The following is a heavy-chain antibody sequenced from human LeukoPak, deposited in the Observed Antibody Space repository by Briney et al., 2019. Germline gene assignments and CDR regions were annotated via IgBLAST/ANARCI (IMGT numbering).Heavy chain of an antibody. CDR2: IYYSGST. V-gene: IGHV4-39*01. J-gene: IGHJ6*03. Sequence: SSETLSLTCTVSGGSISSSSYYWGWIRQPPGKGLEWIGSIYYSGSTYYNPPLKSRVTISVDTSKNQFSLKLSSVTAADTAVYYCARHWNPPRLYGGNSLGFPYYMDVWGKGTTVTISS. CDR3: ARHWNPPRLYGGNSLGFPYYMDV. D-gene: IGHD4-23*01. CDR1: GGSISSSSYY.